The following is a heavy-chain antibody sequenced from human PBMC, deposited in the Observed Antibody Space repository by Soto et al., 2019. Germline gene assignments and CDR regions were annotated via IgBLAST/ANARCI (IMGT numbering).Heavy chain of an antibody. D-gene: IGHD3-16*01. J-gene: IGHJ4*02. CDR2: ISDDGSNK. CDR3: AKARGEGYNGPLDFDY. V-gene: IGHV3-30*18. Sequence: PGGSLRLSCAASGFTFSSYGMHWVRQAPGKGLEWVAVISDDGSNKYYADSMKGRFTISRDNSKNTLYLQVNNLRGEDAAVYYCAKARGEGYNGPLDFDYGGQGTLVTVS. CDR1: GFTFSSYG.